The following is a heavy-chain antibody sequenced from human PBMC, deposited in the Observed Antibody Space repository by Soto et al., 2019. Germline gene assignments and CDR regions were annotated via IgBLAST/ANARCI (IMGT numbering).Heavy chain of an antibody. CDR2: INPNSGGT. J-gene: IGHJ4*02. CDR1: GYTFTGYY. D-gene: IGHD3-3*01. Sequence: ASVKVSCKASGYTFTGYYMHWVRQAPGQGLEWMGWINPNSGGTNYAQKFQGRVTMTRDTSISTGYMELSRLRSDDTAVYYCARDSFATPALNLDYWGQGTLVTVSS. V-gene: IGHV1-2*02. CDR3: ARDSFATPALNLDY.